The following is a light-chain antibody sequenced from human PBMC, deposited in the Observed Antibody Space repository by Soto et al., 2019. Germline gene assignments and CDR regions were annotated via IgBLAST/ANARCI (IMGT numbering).Light chain of an antibody. CDR3: AAWDGSLNGWV. CDR1: SSNIGSDI. J-gene: IGLJ3*02. CDR2: SNN. Sequence: QSVLTQPPSASGTPGQGVTISCSGSSSNIGSDIVNWYQQLPGMAPKLLIYSNNQRPSGVPDRFSGSKSGTSASLAISGLQSEDEADYYCAAWDGSLNGWVFGGGTKVTVL. V-gene: IGLV1-44*01.